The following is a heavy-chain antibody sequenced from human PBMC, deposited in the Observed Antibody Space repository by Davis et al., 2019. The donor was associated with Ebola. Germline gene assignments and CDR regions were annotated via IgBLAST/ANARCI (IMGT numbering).Heavy chain of an antibody. J-gene: IGHJ4*02. Sequence: AASVKVSCKASGGTFSSYAISWVRQAPGQGLEWMGGIIPIFGTANYAQKFQGRVTITADESTSTAYMELSSLRSEDTAVYYCARGVSDDYGDYGGYYWGQGTLVTVSS. CDR2: IIPIFGTA. CDR1: GGTFSSYA. D-gene: IGHD4-17*01. V-gene: IGHV1-69*13. CDR3: ARGVSDDYGDYGGYY.